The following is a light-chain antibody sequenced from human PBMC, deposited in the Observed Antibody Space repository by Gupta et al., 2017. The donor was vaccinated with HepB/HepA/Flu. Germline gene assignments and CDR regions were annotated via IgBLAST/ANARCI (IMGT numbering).Light chain of an antibody. J-gene: IGKJ1*01. V-gene: IGKV1-27*01. CDR1: QGISNY. Sequence: DIQMTQSPSPLSASVGDRVTITCRASQGISNYLAWYQQKPGKVPKLLIYAASTLQSGVPSRFSGSGSGTDFTLTISSLQPEDVATYYCQKYNSASSWTFGQGTKVEIK. CDR3: QKYNSASSWT. CDR2: AAS.